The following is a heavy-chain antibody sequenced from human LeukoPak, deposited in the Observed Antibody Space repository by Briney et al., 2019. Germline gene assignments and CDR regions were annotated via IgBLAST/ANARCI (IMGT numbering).Heavy chain of an antibody. CDR2: TYYRSKWYN. D-gene: IGHD3-10*01. V-gene: IGHV6-1*01. Sequence: SQTLSLTCAISGDSVSSNSAAWNWIRQSPSRGLEWLGRTYYRSKWYNDYAVSVKSRITINPDTSKNQFSLQLNSVTPEDTAVYYCAREGYGSGSYYINVLYYFDYWGQGTLVTVSS. J-gene: IGHJ4*02. CDR1: GDSVSSNSAA. CDR3: AREGYGSGSYYINVLYYFDY.